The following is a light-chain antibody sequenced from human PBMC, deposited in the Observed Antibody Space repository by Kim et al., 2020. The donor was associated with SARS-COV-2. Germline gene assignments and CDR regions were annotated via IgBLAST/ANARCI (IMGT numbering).Light chain of an antibody. CDR1: QSISSW. Sequence: DIQMTHSPSTLSASVGDRVTITCRASQSISSWLAWYQQKPGKAPKLLIYKASSLESGVPSRFSGSGSGTEFTLTISSLQPDDFATYYCQQYNSYTFGQGTKLEI. V-gene: IGKV1-5*03. J-gene: IGKJ2*01. CDR3: QQYNSYT. CDR2: KAS.